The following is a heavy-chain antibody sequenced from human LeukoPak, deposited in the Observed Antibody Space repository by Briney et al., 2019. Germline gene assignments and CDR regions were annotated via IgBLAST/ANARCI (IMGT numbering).Heavy chain of an antibody. D-gene: IGHD1-26*01. CDR2: ISGSGGST. J-gene: IGHJ4*02. CDR3: AKPLYSGNYYYFDY. V-gene: IGHV3-23*01. Sequence: GGTLRLSCAASGFTFSSYAMSWVRQAPGKGLEWVSAISGSGGSTYYADSVKGRFTISRDNSKNTLYLQMNSLRAEDTAVYYCAKPLYSGNYYYFDYWGQGTLVTVSS. CDR1: GFTFSSYA.